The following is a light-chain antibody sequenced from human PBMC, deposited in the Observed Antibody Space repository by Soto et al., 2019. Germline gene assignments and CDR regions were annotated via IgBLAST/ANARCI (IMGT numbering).Light chain of an antibody. Sequence: DIPMTQSPSTLSASVGDRVTITCRASQSIGTWLAWYQQKPGKAPKVLIHKASSLESGVPSRFSGSGSGTEFTLTISSLQPDDFATYYCQQYNIYPYTFGQGTKVDI. CDR3: QQYNIYPYT. J-gene: IGKJ2*01. CDR1: QSIGTW. V-gene: IGKV1-5*03. CDR2: KAS.